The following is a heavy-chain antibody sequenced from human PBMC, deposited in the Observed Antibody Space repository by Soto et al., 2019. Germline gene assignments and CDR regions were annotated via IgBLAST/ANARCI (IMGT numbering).Heavy chain of an antibody. Sequence: SVKVSCKASGGTFSSYAISWVRQAPGQGLEWMGGIIPIFGTANYAQKFQGRVTITADESTSTAYMELSSLRSEDTAVYYCARYVDTAMVSDYYYGMDVWGQGTTVTVSS. CDR1: GGTFSSYA. CDR3: ARYVDTAMVSDYYYGMDV. D-gene: IGHD5-18*01. CDR2: IIPIFGTA. J-gene: IGHJ6*02. V-gene: IGHV1-69*13.